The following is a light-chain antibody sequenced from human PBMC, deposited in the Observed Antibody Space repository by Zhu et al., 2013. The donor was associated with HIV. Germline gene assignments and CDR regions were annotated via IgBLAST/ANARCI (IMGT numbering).Light chain of an antibody. J-gene: IGKJ5*01. CDR2: GAS. CDR3: QQYGSSPIT. Sequence: DIVLTQSPGTLSLSPGERATLSCRAGQTVSSNYLAWYQQKPGQAPRLLIYGASSRATGIPDRFSGSGSGTDFTLTISRLEPEDFAVYYCQQYGSSPITFGQGTRLEIK. CDR1: QTVSSNY. V-gene: IGKV3-20*01.